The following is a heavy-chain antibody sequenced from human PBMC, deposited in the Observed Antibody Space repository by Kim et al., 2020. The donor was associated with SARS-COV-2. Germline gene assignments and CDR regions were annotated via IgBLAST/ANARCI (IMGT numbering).Heavy chain of an antibody. D-gene: IGHD6-19*01. V-gene: IGHV4-39*07. J-gene: IGHJ5*02. CDR3: SRVAGTPAPTGWFDP. Sequence: SETLSLTCTVSGGSISSSSYYWGWIRQPPGKGLEWIGSIYYSGSTYYNPSLKSRVTISVDTSKNQFSLKLSSVTAADTAVYYCSRVAGTPAPTGWFDPWGQGTLVTVSS. CDR1: GGSISSSSYY. CDR2: IYYSGST.